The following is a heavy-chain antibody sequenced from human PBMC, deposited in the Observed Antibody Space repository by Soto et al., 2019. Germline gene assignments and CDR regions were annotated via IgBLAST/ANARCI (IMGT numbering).Heavy chain of an antibody. CDR1: GGTFSSYT. D-gene: IGHD3-3*01. J-gene: IGHJ6*02. CDR3: ARGSKLRFLEWLPRDLYYYGMDV. V-gene: IGHV1-69*02. CDR2: IIPIHGIA. Sequence: ASVKVSCKASGGTFSSYTISWVRQAPGQGLEWMGRIIPIHGIANYAQKFQGRVTITTDTSTSTAYMELRSLRSDDTAVYYCARGSKLRFLEWLPRDLYYYGMDVWGQGTTVTVSS.